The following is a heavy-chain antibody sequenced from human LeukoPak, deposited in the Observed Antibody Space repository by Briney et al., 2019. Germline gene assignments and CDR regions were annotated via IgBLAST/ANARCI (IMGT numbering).Heavy chain of an antibody. D-gene: IGHD3-3*01. CDR3: ARVSHDFWSGYLTMAATHLDY. V-gene: IGHV3-30*04. Sequence: PGGSLRLSCAASGFTFSSYAMHWVRQAPGKGLEWVAVISYDGSNKYYADSVKGRFTISRDNSKNTLYLQMNSLRAEDTAVYYCARVSHDFWSGYLTMAATHLDYWGQGTLVTVSS. CDR1: GFTFSSYA. J-gene: IGHJ4*02. CDR2: ISYDGSNK.